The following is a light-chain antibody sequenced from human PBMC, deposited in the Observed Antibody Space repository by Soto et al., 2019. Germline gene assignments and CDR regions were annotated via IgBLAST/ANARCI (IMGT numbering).Light chain of an antibody. CDR3: QQYGDCPLT. CDR2: ATS. V-gene: IGKV3-15*01. Sequence: EIVVTQSPATLSVSPGERATLSCRASQSVGNNFDWYQQKPGQAPRLLLFATSTRATGVPARFSGSGSGTEFTLTISSLQSEDFAVYYCQQYGDCPLTFGGGAKVEIE. J-gene: IGKJ4*01. CDR1: QSVGNN.